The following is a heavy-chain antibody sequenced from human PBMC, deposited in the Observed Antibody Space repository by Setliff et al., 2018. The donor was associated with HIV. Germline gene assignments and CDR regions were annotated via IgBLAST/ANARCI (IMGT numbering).Heavy chain of an antibody. V-gene: IGHV4-39*07. Sequence: SETLSLTCSVSGGSISSSSHYWGWIRQPPGKGLEWIGSIYHSGSTYYSPSLKSRVTISVDTSKNQFSLKLSSVTAADTAVYYCARYVSDWFYIDSWGQGTLVTVSS. J-gene: IGHJ5*01. CDR3: ARYVSDWFYIDS. D-gene: IGHD3-9*01. CDR1: GGSISSSSHY. CDR2: IYHSGST.